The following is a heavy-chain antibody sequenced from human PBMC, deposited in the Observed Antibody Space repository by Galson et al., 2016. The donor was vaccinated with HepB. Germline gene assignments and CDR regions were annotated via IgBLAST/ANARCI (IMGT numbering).Heavy chain of an antibody. Sequence: RLSCAASGFTFNNYAIHWVRQAPGKGLEWVAVIWYDGTKQYYADSVKGRFTISRDNFNNTLYLQMNSLRAEDTAVYYCAKSYGGYYYYYYGLDVWGQGTTVTVSS. CDR1: GFTFNNYA. D-gene: IGHD1-26*01. CDR2: IWYDGTKQ. J-gene: IGHJ6*02. V-gene: IGHV3-33*06. CDR3: AKSYGGYYYYYYGLDV.